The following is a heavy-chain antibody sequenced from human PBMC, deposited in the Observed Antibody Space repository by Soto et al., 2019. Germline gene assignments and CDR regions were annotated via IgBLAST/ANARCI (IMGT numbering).Heavy chain of an antibody. CDR1: GYTFTSYG. J-gene: IGHJ4*02. CDR3: ARLQAAAGDNDLTFGY. D-gene: IGHD6-13*01. CDR2: ISAYNGNT. Sequence: ASVKVSCKASGYTFTSYGISWVRQAPGQGLEWMGWISAYNGNTKYAQKLQGRVTMTTDTSTSTAYMELRSLRSDDTAVYYCARLQAAAGDNDLTFGYWGQGTLVTVSS. V-gene: IGHV1-18*01.